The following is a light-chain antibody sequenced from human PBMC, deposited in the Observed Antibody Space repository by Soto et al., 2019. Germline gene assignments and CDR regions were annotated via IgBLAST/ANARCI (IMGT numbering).Light chain of an antibody. Sequence: EIVLTQSPGTLSLSPGERATLSCRASQSVDSKYLAWYRQTPGQAPRLLVYGAFSRPTGIPDRISGSGSGTDFTLTISRLEPEDFAVYYCQHYGSSPPYTFGQGTKLEI. CDR2: GAF. J-gene: IGKJ2*01. CDR1: QSVDSKY. V-gene: IGKV3-20*01. CDR3: QHYGSSPPYT.